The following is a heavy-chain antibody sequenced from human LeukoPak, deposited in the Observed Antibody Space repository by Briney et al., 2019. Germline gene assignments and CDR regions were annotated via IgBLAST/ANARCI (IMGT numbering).Heavy chain of an antibody. CDR1: GGSISSYY. J-gene: IGHJ6*03. V-gene: IGHV4-59*08. D-gene: IGHD3-3*01. CDR3: ARLADVLEWLSLYYYYYMDV. Sequence: PSETLSLTCTVSGGSISSYYWSWIRQPPGKGLEWIGYIYYSGSTNYNPSLKSRVTISVDTSKNQFSLKLSSVTAADTAVYYCARLADVLEWLSLYYYYYMDVWGKGTTVTVSS. CDR2: IYYSGST.